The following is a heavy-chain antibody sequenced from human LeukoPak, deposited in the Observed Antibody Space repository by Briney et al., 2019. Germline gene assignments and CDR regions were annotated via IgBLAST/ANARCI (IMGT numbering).Heavy chain of an antibody. Sequence: PGGSLRLSCAASGFTFSRHWMSWVRQAPGKGLEWVANIKEDGSEQYCVDSVKGRFTISRDNAKNSLYLQMNSLRAEDTAVYDCVRGSSGSYAVSGYADNWGQGNLVTVSS. D-gene: IGHD3-22*01. J-gene: IGHJ4*02. CDR2: IKEDGSEQ. CDR1: GFTFSRHW. V-gene: IGHV3-7*01. CDR3: VRGSSGSYAVSGYADN.